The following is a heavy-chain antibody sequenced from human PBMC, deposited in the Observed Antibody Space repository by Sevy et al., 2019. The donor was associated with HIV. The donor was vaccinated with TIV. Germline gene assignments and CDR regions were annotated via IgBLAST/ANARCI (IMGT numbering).Heavy chain of an antibody. CDR3: ASHYYDTTGYYYPLDY. CDR2: ISDDGNNK. J-gene: IGHJ4*02. CDR1: GFTFSTYA. V-gene: IGHV3-30*04. Sequence: GGSLRLSCTASGFTFSTYAMNWVRQAPGKGLEWVAVISDDGNNKDYADSVKGRFTVSRDNSKNTLYLQMYSLRAEDTAVYYCASHYYDTTGYYYPLDYWGQGTLVTVSS. D-gene: IGHD3-22*01.